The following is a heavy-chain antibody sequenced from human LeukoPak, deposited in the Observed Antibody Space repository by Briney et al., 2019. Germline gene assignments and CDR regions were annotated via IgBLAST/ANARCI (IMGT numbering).Heavy chain of an antibody. CDR2: IRSNGDTT. V-gene: IGHV3-23*01. D-gene: IGHD1-1*01. CDR1: GFTFSTCA. CDR3: AKGQELDDGVFDS. J-gene: IGHJ4*02. Sequence: PGGSLRLSCAASGFTFSTCAMGWVRQAPGKGLEWVSSIRSNGDTTYNADSVKGRFTISRDNSKNTLYLQMNRLRVEDTAIYYCAKGQELDDGVFDSWGQGTLVTVSS.